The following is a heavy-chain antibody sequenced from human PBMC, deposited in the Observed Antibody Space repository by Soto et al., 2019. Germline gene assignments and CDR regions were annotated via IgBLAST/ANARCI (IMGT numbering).Heavy chain of an antibody. CDR1: GGSISSGGYY. J-gene: IGHJ4*02. CDR3: ARVYCSGGSCYEFDS. D-gene: IGHD2-15*01. Sequence: QVQLQESGPGLVKPSQTLSLTCTVSGGSISSGGYYWSWIRQHPGKGLEWIGYIYYSGSTYYNPSLKSRVTLSVETSKNQFSLKLSSVTAADTAVYYCARVYCSGGSCYEFDSWGQGTLVTVSS. V-gene: IGHV4-31*03. CDR2: IYYSGST.